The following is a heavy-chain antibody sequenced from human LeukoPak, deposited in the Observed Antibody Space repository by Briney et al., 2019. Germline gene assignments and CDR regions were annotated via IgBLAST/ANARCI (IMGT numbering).Heavy chain of an antibody. CDR2: INPNSGGT. V-gene: IGHV1-2*02. J-gene: IGHJ4*02. Sequence: ASVKVSCKASGYTLTGYYMHWVRQAPGQGLEWMGWINPNSGGTNYARKFQGRVTMTRDTSISTAYMELSRLRSDDTAVYYCARSEYQLPNDYWGQGTLVTVSS. CDR1: GYTLTGYY. CDR3: ARSEYQLPNDY. D-gene: IGHD2-2*01.